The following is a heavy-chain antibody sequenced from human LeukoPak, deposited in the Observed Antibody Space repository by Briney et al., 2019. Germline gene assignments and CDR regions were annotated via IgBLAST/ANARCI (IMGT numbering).Heavy chain of an antibody. Sequence: SETLSLTCTVSGGSISSYYWSWLRQPPGKGLEWIGYIYYSGSTNYNPSLKSRVTISVDTSKNQFSLKLSSVTAADTAVYYCARGRQVEMATIRAFDIWGQGTMVTVSS. V-gene: IGHV4-59*01. J-gene: IGHJ3*02. D-gene: IGHD5-24*01. CDR2: IYYSGST. CDR3: ARGRQVEMATIRAFDI. CDR1: GGSISSYY.